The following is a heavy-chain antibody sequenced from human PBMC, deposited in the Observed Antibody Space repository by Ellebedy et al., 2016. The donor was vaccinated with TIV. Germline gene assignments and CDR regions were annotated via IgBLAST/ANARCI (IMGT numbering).Heavy chain of an antibody. V-gene: IGHV3-7*04. CDR2: IKQDGSEK. J-gene: IGHJ6*02. D-gene: IGHD4-17*01. Sequence: GGSLRLXXAASGFTFSSYWMSWVRQAPGKGLEWVANIKQDGSEKYYVDSVKGRFTISRDNAKNSLYLQMNSLRAEDTAVYYCARGEYDYGDFSTGSLYYYYGMDVWGQGTTVTVSS. CDR1: GFTFSSYW. CDR3: ARGEYDYGDFSTGSLYYYYGMDV.